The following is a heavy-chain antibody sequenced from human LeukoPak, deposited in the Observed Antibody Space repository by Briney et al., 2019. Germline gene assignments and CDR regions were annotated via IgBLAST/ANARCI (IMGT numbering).Heavy chain of an antibody. CDR1: GFTVSSND. J-gene: IGHJ4*02. V-gene: IGHV3-53*01. CDR2: IYSGGST. D-gene: IGHD4-17*01. Sequence: GGSLRLSCAASGFTVSSNDMRWVRQAPGKGLECISVIYSGGSTDYADSVKGRLTISRDNSKNTLYLQMNSLRAEDTAVYYCARVVDHDYGDYYLDYWGQGTLVTVSS. CDR3: ARVVDHDYGDYYLDY.